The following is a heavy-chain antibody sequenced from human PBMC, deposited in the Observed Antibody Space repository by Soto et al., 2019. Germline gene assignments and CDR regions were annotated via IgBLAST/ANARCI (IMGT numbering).Heavy chain of an antibody. D-gene: IGHD3-10*01. V-gene: IGHV3-21*01. CDR2: ISSSSSYI. Sequence: GGSLRLSCAASGFTFSSYSRNWVRQAPGKGLEWVSSISSSSSYIYYADSVKGRFTISRDNAKNSLYLQMNSLRAEDTAVYYCARDYYGSGNYYYGMDVWGQGTTVTVYS. J-gene: IGHJ6*02. CDR3: ARDYYGSGNYYYGMDV. CDR1: GFTFSSYS.